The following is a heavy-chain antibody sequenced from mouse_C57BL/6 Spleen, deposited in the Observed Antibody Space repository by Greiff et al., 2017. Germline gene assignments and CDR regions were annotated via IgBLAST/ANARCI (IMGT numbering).Heavy chain of an antibody. D-gene: IGHD1-1*01. J-gene: IGHJ2*01. CDR2: ISDGGSYT. CDR3: AREAVYYGSSPCFDY. V-gene: IGHV5-4*01. Sequence: EVKLMESGGGLVKPGGSLKLSCAASGFTFSSYAMSWVRQTPEKRLEWVATISDGGSYTYYPDNVKGRFTISRDNAKNNLYLQMSHLKSEDTAMYYCAREAVYYGSSPCFDYWGQGTTLTVSS. CDR1: GFTFSSYA.